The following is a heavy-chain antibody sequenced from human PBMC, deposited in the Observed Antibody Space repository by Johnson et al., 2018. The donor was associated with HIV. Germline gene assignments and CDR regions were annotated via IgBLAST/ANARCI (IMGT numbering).Heavy chain of an antibody. J-gene: IGHJ3*02. CDR3: TNDRVRGEDAFDI. Sequence: QVQLVESGGGVVQPGRSLRLSCAASGFTFSNYAMHWVRQAPGKGLEWVAVISYDGSNKYYADYVKCRFTISRDNSKNTLYLQMNSLKTEDTAGYYCTNDRVRGEDAFDIWGQGTMVSVSS. CDR1: GFTFSNYA. D-gene: IGHD3-10*01. V-gene: IGHV3-30-3*02. CDR2: ISYDGSNK.